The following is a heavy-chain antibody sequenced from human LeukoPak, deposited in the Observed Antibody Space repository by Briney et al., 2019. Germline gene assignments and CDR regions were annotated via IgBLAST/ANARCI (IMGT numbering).Heavy chain of an antibody. D-gene: IGHD7-27*01. V-gene: IGHV3-30-3*01. CDR3: ARTGDGIY. CDR2: ISHDGSNK. CDR1: GFTFSSYA. J-gene: IGHJ4*02. Sequence: GGSLRLSCAASGFTFSSYAMHWVRQAPGKGLEWVAVISHDGSNKYYADSVKGRFTISRDNSKNTLYLQMNSLRAEDTAVYYCARTGDGIYWGQGTLVTVSS.